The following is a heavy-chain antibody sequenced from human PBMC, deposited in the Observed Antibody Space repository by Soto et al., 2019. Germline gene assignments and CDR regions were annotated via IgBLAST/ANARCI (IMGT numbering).Heavy chain of an antibody. J-gene: IGHJ6*02. V-gene: IGHV3-53*01. Sequence: GGSLRLSCAASGFTVSSNYMSWVRQAPGKGLEWVSVIYSGGSTYYADSVKGRFTISRDNSKNTLYLQMNSLRAEDTAVYYCARGAVSGGYYYYGMDVWGQGTTVTVSS. D-gene: IGHD1-26*01. CDR1: GFTVSSNY. CDR2: IYSGGST. CDR3: ARGAVSGGYYYYGMDV.